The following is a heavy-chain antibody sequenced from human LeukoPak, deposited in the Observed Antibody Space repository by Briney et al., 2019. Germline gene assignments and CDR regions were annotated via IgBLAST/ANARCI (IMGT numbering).Heavy chain of an antibody. J-gene: IGHJ4*02. CDR3: ARGIAAAGPPDY. V-gene: IGHV3-30-3*01. CDR2: ISYDGSNK. CDR1: GFTFSSYA. D-gene: IGHD6-13*01. Sequence: GGSLRLSCAASGFTFSSYAMHWVRQAPGKGLEWVAVISYDGSNKYYADSVKGRFTISRDNSKNTLYLQMNSLRAEDTAVYYCARGIAAAGPPDYRGQGTLVTVSS.